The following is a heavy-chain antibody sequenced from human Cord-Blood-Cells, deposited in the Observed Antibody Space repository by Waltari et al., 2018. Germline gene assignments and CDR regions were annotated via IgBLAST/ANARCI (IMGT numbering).Heavy chain of an antibody. V-gene: IGHV3-9*01. J-gene: IGHJ4*02. CDR2: ISWNSGSI. Sequence: EVQLVESGGGLVQPGRSLRLSCAASGFTFDDYAMHCVRQAPGKGLEWVSGISWNSGSIGYADSVKGRFTISRDNAKNSLYLQMNSLRAEDTALYYCAKDIVGGAAAPDYWGQGTLVTVSS. D-gene: IGHD6-13*01. CDR1: GFTFDDYA. CDR3: AKDIVGGAAAPDY.